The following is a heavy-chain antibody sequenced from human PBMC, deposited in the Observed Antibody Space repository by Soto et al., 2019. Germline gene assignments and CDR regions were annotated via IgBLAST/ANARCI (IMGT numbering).Heavy chain of an antibody. V-gene: IGHV4-59*08. CDR2: IYYGGRT. Sequence: SETLSLTCNVSGGSIYTYYWTWIRQSPGKGLEWIGSIYYGGRTNNNPSLRSRVSMSIDTSKDQFSLKLKSVTAADTALYFCARQRTSVVTQAYFDVWGPGSLVTAPQ. J-gene: IGHJ4*02. CDR3: ARQRTSVVTQAYFDV. CDR1: GGSIYTYY. D-gene: IGHD2-21*02.